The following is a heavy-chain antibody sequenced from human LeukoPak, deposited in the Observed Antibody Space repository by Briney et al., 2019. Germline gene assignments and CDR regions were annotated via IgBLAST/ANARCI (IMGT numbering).Heavy chain of an antibody. D-gene: IGHD3-10*01. Sequence: HVASVKVSCKASGYTFTSYYMHWVRQAPGQGLEWMGIINHSGGSTSYAQKLQGRVTMTTDTSTSTAYMELRSLRSDDTAVYYCAPEITMVRGVIIKLPPWGQGTLVTVSS. V-gene: IGHV1-46*01. J-gene: IGHJ5*02. CDR1: GYTFTSYY. CDR3: APEITMVRGVIIKLPP. CDR2: INHSGGST.